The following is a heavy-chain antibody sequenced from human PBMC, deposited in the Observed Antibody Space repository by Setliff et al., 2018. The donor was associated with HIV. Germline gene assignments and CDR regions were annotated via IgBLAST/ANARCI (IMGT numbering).Heavy chain of an antibody. D-gene: IGHD3-22*01. CDR1: GANFNDFG. Sequence: ASVKVSCKTSGANFNDFGISWIRQAPGQGLEWIGWIAPHKGTIIINYAQKFQGRVTMTRDASENTAYMELRSLTSDDTAVYYCARAVPNYYDSSGLFDYWGQGTLVTVSS. J-gene: IGHJ4*02. CDR2: IAPHKGTIII. V-gene: IGHV1-18*01. CDR3: ARAVPNYYDSSGLFDY.